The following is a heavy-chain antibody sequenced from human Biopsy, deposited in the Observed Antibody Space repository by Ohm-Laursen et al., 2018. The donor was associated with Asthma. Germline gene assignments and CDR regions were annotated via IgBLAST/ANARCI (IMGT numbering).Heavy chain of an antibody. CDR1: GAYIGSRDHH. J-gene: IGHJ6*02. CDR3: ARVASYGDLYFGIDV. V-gene: IGHV4-30-4*01. D-gene: IGHD4-17*01. Sequence: TLSLTCTVCGAYIGSRDHHWSWIRQSPGTGLEWIGFVFWSGTTHYNRSLERRLSISIDTTRNEFSMTLRSVTAADTAVYFCARVASYGDLYFGIDVWGPGTTVSVS. CDR2: VFWSGTT.